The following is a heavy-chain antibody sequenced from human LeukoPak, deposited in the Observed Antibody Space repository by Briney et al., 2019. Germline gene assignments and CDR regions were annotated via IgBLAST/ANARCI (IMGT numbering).Heavy chain of an antibody. Sequence: ASVKVSCKASGYTFTGYYMHWVRQAPGQGLEWMGWINPNSGGTNYAQKFQGRVTMTRDTSISTAYMELSRLRSDDTALYYCATGRSCPTCYLPDYWGQGTLVTVSS. D-gene: IGHD2-2*01. CDR2: INPNSGGT. CDR1: GYTFTGYY. CDR3: ATGRSCPTCYLPDY. V-gene: IGHV1-2*02. J-gene: IGHJ4*02.